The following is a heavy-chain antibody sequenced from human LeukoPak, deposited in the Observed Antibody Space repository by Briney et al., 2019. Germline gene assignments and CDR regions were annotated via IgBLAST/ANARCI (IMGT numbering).Heavy chain of an antibody. V-gene: IGHV4-59*01. Sequence: SETLSLTCTVSGGSISSYYWSWIRQPPGKGLEWIGYIYYSGSTNYNPSLKSRVTISVDTSKNQFSLKLSSVTAADTAVYYCARDIVVVPAAIDYFDYWGQGTLSPSPQ. CDR2: IYYSGST. D-gene: IGHD2-2*01. CDR1: GGSISSYY. CDR3: ARDIVVVPAAIDYFDY. J-gene: IGHJ4*02.